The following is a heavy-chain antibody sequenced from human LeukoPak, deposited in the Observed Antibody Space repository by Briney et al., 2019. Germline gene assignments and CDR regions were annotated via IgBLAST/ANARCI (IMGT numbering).Heavy chain of an antibody. CDR3: AHRVFQGGYWDSGKFDY. Sequence: SGPTLVNPTQTLTLTCTFSGFSLTTSGVGVAWIRQPPGKALECLALIYWDNDRRYSPSLRSRLTITKDTSKNQVVLTMTNMDPVDTATYYCAHRVFQGGYWDSGKFDYWGRGTPVTVSS. CDR2: IYWDNDR. D-gene: IGHD2-8*02. J-gene: IGHJ4*02. CDR1: GFSLTTSGVG. V-gene: IGHV2-5*02.